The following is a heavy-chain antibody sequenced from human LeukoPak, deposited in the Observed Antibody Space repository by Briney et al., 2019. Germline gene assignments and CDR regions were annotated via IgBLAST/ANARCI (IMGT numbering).Heavy chain of an antibody. D-gene: IGHD6-13*01. J-gene: IGHJ5*02. CDR1: GGSISSSSYY. V-gene: IGHV4-39*01. CDR2: IYYSGST. CDR3: AGDPTAAGKGAWFDP. Sequence: SETLSLTCTVSGGSISSSSYYWGWIRQPPGKGLQWIGSIYYSGSTYYNPSLKSRVTISVDTSKNQFSLKLSSVAAADTAVYYCAGDPTAAGKGAWFDPWGQGTLVTVSS.